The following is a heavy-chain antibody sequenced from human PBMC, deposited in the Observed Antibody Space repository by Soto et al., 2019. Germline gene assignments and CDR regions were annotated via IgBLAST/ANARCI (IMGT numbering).Heavy chain of an antibody. CDR2: IIPIFGTA. Sequence: GASVKVSCKASGGTFSSYAISWVRQAPGRGPEWMVGIIPIFGTANYAQKFQGRVTITADESTSTAYMELSSLRSEDTAVYYCARDSWGYCSSTSCPLDYYYGMDVWGQGTTVTVSS. J-gene: IGHJ6*02. D-gene: IGHD2-2*01. CDR3: ARDSWGYCSSTSCPLDYYYGMDV. CDR1: GGTFSSYA. V-gene: IGHV1-69*13.